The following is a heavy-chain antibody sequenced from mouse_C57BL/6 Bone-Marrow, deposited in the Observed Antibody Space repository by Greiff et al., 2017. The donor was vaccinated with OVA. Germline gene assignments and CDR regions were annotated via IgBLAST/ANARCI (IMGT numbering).Heavy chain of an antibody. J-gene: IGHJ2*01. D-gene: IGHD1-1*01. CDR2: IYPRSGNT. CDR3: ARGGFITTVVARSDY. CDR1: GYTFTSYG. Sequence: VQLVESGAELARPGASVKLSCKASGYTFTSYGISWVKQRTGQGLEWIGEIYPRSGNTYYNEKFKGKATLTADKSSSTAYMELRSLTSEDSAVYFCARGGFITTVVARSDYWGQGTTLTVSS. V-gene: IGHV1-81*01.